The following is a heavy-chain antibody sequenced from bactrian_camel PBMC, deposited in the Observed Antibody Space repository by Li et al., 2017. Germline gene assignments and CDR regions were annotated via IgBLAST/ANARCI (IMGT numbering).Heavy chain of an antibody. CDR2: TVSGGVST. V-gene: IGHV3-3*01. J-gene: IGHJ4*01. CDR1: GSIYGNLC. Sequence: HVQLVESGGGSVQAGGSLRLSCASSGSIYGNLCMGWFRQAPGKEREGLAATVSGGVSTVYAVSVKGRFTISQDNAKKTVYLQMTSLKPEDTATYYCAAGLRLTVDADYYPYWGQGTQVTVS. CDR3: AAGLRLTVDADYYPY. D-gene: IGHD1*01.